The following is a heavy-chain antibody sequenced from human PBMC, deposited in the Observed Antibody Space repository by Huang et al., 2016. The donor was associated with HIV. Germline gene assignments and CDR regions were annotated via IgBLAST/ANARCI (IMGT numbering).Heavy chain of an antibody. V-gene: IGHV3-30*02. CDR1: GFPFRAEG. CDR3: VKERGSSRARSSFDF. J-gene: IGHJ3*01. D-gene: IGHD6-13*01. Sequence: QVRLVESGGGVVQPGASLTLSGSASGFPFRAEGRDWVRQAPGKGLEWVSFIRYDGNNDYVIGSVKGRFTISRDNSNNTLYLRMNSLRPEDTTVYYCVKERGSSRARSSFDFWGQGTSVIVSS. CDR2: IRYDGNND.